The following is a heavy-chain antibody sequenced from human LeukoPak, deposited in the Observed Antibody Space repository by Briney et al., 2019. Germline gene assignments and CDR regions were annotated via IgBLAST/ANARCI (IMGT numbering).Heavy chain of an antibody. CDR1: GFTFSSYA. D-gene: IGHD2-8*01. V-gene: IGHV3-23*01. CDR3: ARDTSVGVLSANDY. J-gene: IGHJ4*02. CDR2: ISGSGGST. Sequence: QSGGSLRLSCAASGFTFSSYAMSWVRQAPGKGLEWVSAISGSGGSTYYADSVKGRFTISRDNAKNSLYLQMNSLRAEDTAVYYCARDTSVGVLSANDYWGQGTLVTVSS.